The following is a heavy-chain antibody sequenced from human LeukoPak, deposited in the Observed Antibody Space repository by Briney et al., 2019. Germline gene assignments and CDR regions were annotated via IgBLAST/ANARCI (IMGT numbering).Heavy chain of an antibody. V-gene: IGHV4-34*01. Sequence: SETLSLTCAVYGGSFSGYYWSWIRQPPGKGLEWIGEINHSGSTNYNPSLKSRVTISVDTSKNQFSLKLSSVTAADTAVYYCARGDSSGWYANWFDPWGQGTLVTVSS. CDR2: INHSGST. J-gene: IGHJ5*02. D-gene: IGHD6-19*01. CDR3: ARGDSSGWYANWFDP. CDR1: GGSFSGYY.